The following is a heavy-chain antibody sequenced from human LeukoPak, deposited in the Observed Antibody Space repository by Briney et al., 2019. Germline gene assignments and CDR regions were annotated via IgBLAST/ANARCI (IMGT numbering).Heavy chain of an antibody. D-gene: IGHD3-22*01. V-gene: IGHV3-33*06. CDR2: IWYSGSNK. Sequence: PGGSLRLSCAASGFTFSSYGMHWVRQAPGKGLEWVAVIWYSGSNKYYADSVKGRFTISRDNSKNTLYLQMNSLRAEDTAVYYCAKDISRINVMVVAPGRGIDYWGQGTLVTVSS. J-gene: IGHJ4*02. CDR1: GFTFSSYG. CDR3: AKDISRINVMVVAPGRGIDY.